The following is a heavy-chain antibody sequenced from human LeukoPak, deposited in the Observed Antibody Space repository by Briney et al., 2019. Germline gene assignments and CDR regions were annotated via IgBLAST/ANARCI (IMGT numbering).Heavy chain of an antibody. CDR1: GFTFSSYA. V-gene: IGHV3-23*01. CDR2: ISGSGGST. J-gene: IGHJ4*02. CDR3: ARDGGYDFWSGYYQDY. D-gene: IGHD3-3*01. Sequence: GGSLRLSCAASGFTFSSYAMSWVRQAPGKGLEWVSAISGSGGSTYYADSVKGRFTISRDNSKNTLYLQMNSLRAEDTAVYYCARDGGYDFWSGYYQDYWGQGTLVTVSS.